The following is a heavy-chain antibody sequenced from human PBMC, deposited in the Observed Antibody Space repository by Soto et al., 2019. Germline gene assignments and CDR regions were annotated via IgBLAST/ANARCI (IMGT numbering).Heavy chain of an antibody. D-gene: IGHD6-13*01. CDR2: MNPNSGNT. Sequence: ASVKVSCKASGYTFTSYYINWVRQATGQGLEWMGWMNPNSGNTGYAQKFQGRVTMTRNTSISTAYMELSSLRSEDTAVYYCARDSRVAAAGLYYYYGMDVWGQGTTVTVSS. CDR1: GYTFTSYY. CDR3: ARDSRVAAAGLYYYYGMDV. J-gene: IGHJ6*02. V-gene: IGHV1-8*01.